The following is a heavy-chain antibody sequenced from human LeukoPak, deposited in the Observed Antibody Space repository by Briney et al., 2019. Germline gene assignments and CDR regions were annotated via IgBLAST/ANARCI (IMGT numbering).Heavy chain of an antibody. D-gene: IGHD6-19*01. Sequence: GGSLRLSCAASGFTFSSYWMSWVRQAPGKGLEWVANIKQDGSEKYYVDSVKGRFTISRDNAKNSLYLQMNSLRAEDTAVYYCALRGGWYDGGYWFDPWGQGTLVTVSS. J-gene: IGHJ5*02. CDR2: IKQDGSEK. CDR1: GFTFSSYW. V-gene: IGHV3-7*01. CDR3: ALRGGWYDGGYWFDP.